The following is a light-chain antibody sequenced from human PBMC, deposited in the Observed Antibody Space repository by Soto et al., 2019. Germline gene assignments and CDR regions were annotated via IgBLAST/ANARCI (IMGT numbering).Light chain of an antibody. CDR3: QQRSNWPPIT. CDR1: QSLNSN. V-gene: IGKV3-11*01. J-gene: IGKJ5*01. CDR2: GAS. Sequence: EIMMTQSPATLSVSPGERAALSCRASQSLNSNLAWYHQKAGQAPRLLIYGASTRATGIPARFSGSGSGTDFTLTISSLEPEDFAVYYCQQRSNWPPITFGQGTRLEI.